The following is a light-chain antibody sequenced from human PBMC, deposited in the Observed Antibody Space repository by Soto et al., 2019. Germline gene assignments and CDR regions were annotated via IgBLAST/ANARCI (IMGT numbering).Light chain of an antibody. Sequence: DFQITQSPSPLSASVGDRVTVTCRAGQGISNYLAWYQQKPGKVPKLLIYAASTLQSGVPSRFSGSGSGTDFTLTISSLQPEDVATYYCQKYNSALTFGPGTKVDIK. V-gene: IGKV1-27*01. CDR2: AAS. CDR1: QGISNY. J-gene: IGKJ3*01. CDR3: QKYNSALT.